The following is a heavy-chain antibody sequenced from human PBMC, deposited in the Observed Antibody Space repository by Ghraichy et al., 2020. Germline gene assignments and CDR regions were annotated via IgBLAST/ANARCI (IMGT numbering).Heavy chain of an antibody. CDR1: GGSISSGGYS. J-gene: IGHJ5*02. CDR3: AKELWSGWFDP. D-gene: IGHD2-8*02. Sequence: SETLSLTCAVSGGSISSGGYSWNWIRQPPGKGLEWIGYIYHSGNTYYNPSLKRRVTMSVDRSKNLFSLKLSSVTAADTAVYYCAKELWSGWFDPWGQGTLVTVSS. CDR2: IYHSGNT. V-gene: IGHV4-30-2*01.